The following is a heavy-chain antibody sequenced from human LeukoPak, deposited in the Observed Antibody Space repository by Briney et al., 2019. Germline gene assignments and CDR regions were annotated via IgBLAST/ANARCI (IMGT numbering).Heavy chain of an antibody. CDR3: ARGQNYYYYYMDV. Sequence: PSETLSLTCAVYGGSFSGYYWSWIRQPPGKGLEWIGEINHSGSTNYNPSLKSRVTISVDTSKNQFSLKLSSVTAADTAVYYCARGQNYYYYYMDVRGKGTTVTVSS. J-gene: IGHJ6*03. CDR2: INHSGST. CDR1: GGSFSGYY. V-gene: IGHV4-34*01.